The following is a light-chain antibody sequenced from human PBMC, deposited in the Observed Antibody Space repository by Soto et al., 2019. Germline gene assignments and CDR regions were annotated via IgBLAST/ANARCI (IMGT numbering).Light chain of an antibody. CDR3: SSYTTSSTYV. Sequence: QSVLTQPASVSGSPGQAITISCTGTSSDGGSDNYVSWYQQHPGKAPKVMIYDVSNRPSVVSYRFSGSKSGNTASLTISGLQAEDEADYYCSSYTTSSTYVFGTGTKVNVL. CDR2: DVS. CDR1: SSDGGSDNY. J-gene: IGLJ1*01. V-gene: IGLV2-14*01.